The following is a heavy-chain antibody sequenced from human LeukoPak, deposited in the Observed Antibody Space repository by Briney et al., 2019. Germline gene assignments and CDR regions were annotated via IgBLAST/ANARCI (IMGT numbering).Heavy chain of an antibody. V-gene: IGHV3-66*01. Sequence: GGSLRLSCAASGLSVKSEYISWVRQAPGKGLEWVSVIYTGDSTYYADSVKGRFTISRDNSKNTLYLLMDSLRAEDTAVYYCARDGWFGEKNAFDVWGQGTKVTVSS. D-gene: IGHD3-10*01. J-gene: IGHJ3*01. CDR1: GLSVKSEY. CDR3: ARDGWFGEKNAFDV. CDR2: IYTGDST.